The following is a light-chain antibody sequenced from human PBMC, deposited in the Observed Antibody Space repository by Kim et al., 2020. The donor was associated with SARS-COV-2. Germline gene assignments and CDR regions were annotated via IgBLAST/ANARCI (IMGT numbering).Light chain of an antibody. J-gene: IGLJ3*02. V-gene: IGLV2-14*01. CDR3: SSYTRSSRV. CDR1: SSDVGGYNY. Sequence: QSALTQPDSVSGSPGQSITISCTGTSSDVGGYNYVSWYQQHPGKAPKLMIYDVSKRPSGVSNRFSGSKSGNTASLTISGLQAEDEADYYCSSYTRSSRVFGGGTQLTVL. CDR2: DVS.